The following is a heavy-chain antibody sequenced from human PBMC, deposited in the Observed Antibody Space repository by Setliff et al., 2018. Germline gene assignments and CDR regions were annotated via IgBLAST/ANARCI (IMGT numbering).Heavy chain of an antibody. V-gene: IGHV3-66*01. CDR3: ARDHIVATRDYFDY. Sequence: GGSLRLSCTASGFSYSNCWVSWVRQAPGKGLEWVSVIYSGGSTYYADSVKGRFTISRDNSKNTLYLQMNSLRAEDTAVYYCARDHIVATRDYFDYWGQGTLVTVSS. CDR1: GFSYSNCW. J-gene: IGHJ4*02. CDR2: IYSGGST. D-gene: IGHD5-12*01.